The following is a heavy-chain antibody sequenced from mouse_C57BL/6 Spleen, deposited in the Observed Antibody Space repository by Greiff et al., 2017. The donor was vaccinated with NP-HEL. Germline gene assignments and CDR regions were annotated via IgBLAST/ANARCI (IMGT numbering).Heavy chain of an antibody. Sequence: QVQLKQPGAELVRPGTSVKLSCKASGYTFTSYWMHWVKQRPGQGLEWIGVIDPSDSYTNYNQKFKGKATLTVDTSSSTAYMQLSSLTSEDSAVYYCARGYDFFDYWGQGTTLTVSS. CDR1: GYTFTSYW. CDR3: ARGYDFFDY. V-gene: IGHV1-59*01. D-gene: IGHD2-4*01. J-gene: IGHJ2*01. CDR2: IDPSDSYT.